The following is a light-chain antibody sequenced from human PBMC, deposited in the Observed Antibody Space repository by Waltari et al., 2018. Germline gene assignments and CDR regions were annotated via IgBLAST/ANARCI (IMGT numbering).Light chain of an antibody. V-gene: IGLV2-14*03. CDR1: SSDVGGYDY. CDR2: DVT. Sequence: QSALTQPASVSGSPGQSITISCIGTSSDVGGYDYVSWYQQHPGKPPNLMSYDVTNRPSGVSDRFAGSKSGNTASLTISGLQAEDEADYYCSSFTSSSTLVFGGGTELTVL. CDR3: SSFTSSSTLV. J-gene: IGLJ2*01.